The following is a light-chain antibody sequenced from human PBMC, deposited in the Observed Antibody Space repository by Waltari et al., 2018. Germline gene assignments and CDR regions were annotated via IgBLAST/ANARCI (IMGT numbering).Light chain of an antibody. CDR1: SSYVGSYNL. Sequence: QSALTQPASGSGSPGQSITISCTGTSSYVGSYNLVSWYQQYPGKVPKLMIYEGNKRPSGVSNRFSGSKSGNTASLTISGLQAEDEADYYCCSYAGSSTLVFGGGTKLTVL. J-gene: IGLJ2*01. CDR2: EGN. CDR3: CSYAGSSTLV. V-gene: IGLV2-23*01.